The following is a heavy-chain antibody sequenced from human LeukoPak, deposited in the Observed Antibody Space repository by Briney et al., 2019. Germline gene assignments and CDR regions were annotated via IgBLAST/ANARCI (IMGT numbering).Heavy chain of an antibody. CDR1: GFSFGSYW. D-gene: IGHD5-12*01. Sequence: PGGSLRLSCVASGFSFGSYWMAWVRQAPGKGLEWVANMKHDGIEKYHVDSVKGRFTISRDNTKNTLYLQMNSLRAEDTAIYYCAKVPTYSGYEYPPYYFDYWGQGTLVTVSS. J-gene: IGHJ4*02. CDR2: MKHDGIEK. CDR3: AKVPTYSGYEYPPYYFDY. V-gene: IGHV3-7*05.